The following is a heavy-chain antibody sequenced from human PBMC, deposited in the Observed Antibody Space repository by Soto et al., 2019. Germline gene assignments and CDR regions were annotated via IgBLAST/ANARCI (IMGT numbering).Heavy chain of an antibody. J-gene: IGHJ6*02. CDR1: GYTFTGYY. D-gene: IGHD6-13*01. V-gene: IGHV1-2*02. CDR2: VNPNSGGT. Sequence: ASVKVSCKASGYTFTGYYMHWVRQAPGQGLEWMGWVNPNSGGTNYAQKFQGRVTMTRDTSLSTAYMELSRLRSEDTAVYYCARQQLVPHYYYYGMDVWGQGTTVTVSS. CDR3: ARQQLVPHYYYYGMDV.